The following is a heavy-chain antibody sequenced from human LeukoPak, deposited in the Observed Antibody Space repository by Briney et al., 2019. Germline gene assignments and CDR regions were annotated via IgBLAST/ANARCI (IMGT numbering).Heavy chain of an antibody. J-gene: IGHJ6*04. Sequence: GGSLRLSCAASGFTIRDYYMSWIRQAPGKGLEWVSYISSSDSTIYYADSVKGRFTISRDNAKNSLYLQMNSLRAEDTAVYYCAELGITMIGGVWGKGTTVTISS. D-gene: IGHD3-10*02. CDR1: GFTIRDYY. V-gene: IGHV3-11*04. CDR3: AELGITMIGGV. CDR2: ISSSDSTI.